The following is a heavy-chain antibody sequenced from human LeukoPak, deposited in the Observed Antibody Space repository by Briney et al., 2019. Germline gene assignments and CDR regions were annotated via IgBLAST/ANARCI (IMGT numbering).Heavy chain of an antibody. Sequence: GSLRLSCAASGLTFRSNPLSWVPPAPGKGLGWVSAIHCRCGSTYYAGSVKGRFTISRDNSKNTLYLQMNSLRAEDTAVYYCAKGRGDYIWGSYRDFYYMDVWGKGTTVTVSS. D-gene: IGHD3-16*02. CDR1: GLTFRSNP. J-gene: IGHJ6*03. V-gene: IGHV3-23*01. CDR2: IHCRCGST. CDR3: AKGRGDYIWGSYRDFYYMDV.